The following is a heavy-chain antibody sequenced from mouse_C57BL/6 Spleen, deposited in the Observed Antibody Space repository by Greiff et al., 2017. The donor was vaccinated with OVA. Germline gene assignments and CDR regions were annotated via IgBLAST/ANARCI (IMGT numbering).Heavy chain of an antibody. CDR2: IDPSDSYT. D-gene: IGHD2-4*01. Sequence: QVQLKQPGAELVMPGASVKLSCKASGYTFTSYWMHWVKQRPGQGLEWIGEIDPSDSYTTYNQKFKGKSTLTVDKSSSTAYMQLSSLTSEDSAVYYCARGIYYDYDGAMDYWGQGTSVTVSS. J-gene: IGHJ4*01. V-gene: IGHV1-69*01. CDR3: ARGIYYDYDGAMDY. CDR1: GYTFTSYW.